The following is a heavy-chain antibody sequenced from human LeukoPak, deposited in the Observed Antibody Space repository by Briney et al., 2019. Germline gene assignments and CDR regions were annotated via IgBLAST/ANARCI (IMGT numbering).Heavy chain of an antibody. D-gene: IGHD3-22*01. V-gene: IGHV3-20*04. CDR3: ARATTRVYDSSGLYYFDY. Sequence: PGGSLRLSCAASGFTFDDYGMSWVRQAPGKGLEWVSGINWNGGSTGYADSVKGRFTISRDNAKNSLYLQMNSLRAEDTALYYCARATTRVYDSSGLYYFDYWGQGTLATVSS. J-gene: IGHJ4*02. CDR2: INWNGGST. CDR1: GFTFDDYG.